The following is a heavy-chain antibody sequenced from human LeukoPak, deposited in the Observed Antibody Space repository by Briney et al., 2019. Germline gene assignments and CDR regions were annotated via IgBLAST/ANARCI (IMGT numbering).Heavy chain of an antibody. V-gene: IGHV1-46*01. CDR2: ITPTTGGA. D-gene: IGHD3-22*01. CDR1: GNTFSRYY. J-gene: IGHJ4*02. Sequence: ASVKVSCKASGNTFSRYYFHWVRQAPGQGLDWMGIITPTTGGANYAQKFQGRVTITADKSTSTAYMELSSLRSEDTAVYYCARGGSYYYDSSGYYSYWGQGTLVTVSS. CDR3: ARGGSYYYDSSGYYSY.